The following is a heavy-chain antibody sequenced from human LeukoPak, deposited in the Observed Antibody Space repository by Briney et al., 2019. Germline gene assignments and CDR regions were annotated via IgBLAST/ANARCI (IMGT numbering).Heavy chain of an antibody. V-gene: IGHV4-59*08. CDR1: GGSISSYY. CDR3: ASSIAEDAFDI. CDR2: IYYSGST. Sequence: SETLSLTCTVSGGSISSYYWSWIRQPPGKGLEWIGYIYYSGSTNYNPSLMSRVTISVDTSKNQFSLKLSSVTAADTAVYYCASSIAEDAFDIWGQGTMVTVSS. J-gene: IGHJ3*02. D-gene: IGHD2/OR15-2a*01.